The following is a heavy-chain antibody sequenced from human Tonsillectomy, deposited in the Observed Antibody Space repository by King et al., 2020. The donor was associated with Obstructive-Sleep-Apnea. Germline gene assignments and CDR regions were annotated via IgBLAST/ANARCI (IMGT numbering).Heavy chain of an antibody. D-gene: IGHD2-2*01. CDR1: GFTFSSYG. CDR2: ISYDGSNK. Sequence: VQLVESGGGVVQPGRSLRLSCAASGFTFSSYGMHWVRQAPGKGLEWVAVISYDGSNKYYADSVKGRFTISRDNSKNTLFLQMNSLSPEDTAVYYCAGARRSGYCSSTSCYGNFDYWGQGTLVTVSS. CDR3: AGARRSGYCSSTSCYGNFDY. V-gene: IGHV3-30*03. J-gene: IGHJ4*02.